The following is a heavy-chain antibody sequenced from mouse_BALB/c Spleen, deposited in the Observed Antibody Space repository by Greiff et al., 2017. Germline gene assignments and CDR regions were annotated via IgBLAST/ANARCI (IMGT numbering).Heavy chain of an antibody. CDR3: ARDKGFAY. Sequence: EVMLVESGGGLVQPGGSLRLSCATSGFTFTDYYMSWVRQPPGKALEWLGFIRNKANGYTTEYSASVKGRFTISRDNSQSILYLQMNTLRAEDSATYYCARDKGFAYWGQGTLVTVSA. J-gene: IGHJ3*01. CDR1: GFTFTDYY. CDR2: IRNKANGYTT. V-gene: IGHV7-3*02.